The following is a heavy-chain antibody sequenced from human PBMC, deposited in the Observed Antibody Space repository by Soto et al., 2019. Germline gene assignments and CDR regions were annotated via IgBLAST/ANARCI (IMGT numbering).Heavy chain of an antibody. V-gene: IGHV4-34*01. Sequence: SSETLSLTCAIYGGSFSGYYWSWIRQPPGKGLEWIGEINHSGSTNYNPSLKSRVTISVDTSNNQFSLKLSSVTAADTAVYYCARGVRDIVVIPAAYYFYYGMDVWGQGTTVT. CDR3: ARGVRDIVVIPAAYYFYYGMDV. D-gene: IGHD2-2*01. J-gene: IGHJ6*02. CDR2: INHSGST. CDR1: GGSFSGYY.